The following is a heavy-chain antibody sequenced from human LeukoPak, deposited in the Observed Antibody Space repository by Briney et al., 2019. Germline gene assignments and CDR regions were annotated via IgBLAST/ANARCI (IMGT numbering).Heavy chain of an antibody. CDR1: GGSISSYY. D-gene: IGHD2-15*01. CDR3: ARVEVPRDINDWYFDL. V-gene: IGHV4-59*08. Sequence: SETLSLTCTVTGGSISSYYWSWIRQPPGKGLEWIGYIYYSGTTTYNPSLESRVTISVDTSKNQFSLKLRLVTAADTAVYYCARVEVPRDINDWYFDLWGRGTLVTVSS. CDR2: IYYSGTT. J-gene: IGHJ2*01.